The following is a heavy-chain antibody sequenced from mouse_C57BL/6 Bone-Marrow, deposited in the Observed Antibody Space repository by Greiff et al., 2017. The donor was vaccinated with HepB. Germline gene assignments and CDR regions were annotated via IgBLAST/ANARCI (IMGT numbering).Heavy chain of an antibody. CDR3: ARHYYGSSYGFAY. Sequence: VQLQQSGPELVKPGASVKIPCKASGYTFTDYNMDWVKQSHGKSLEWIGDINPNNGGTIYNQKFKGKATLTVDKSSSTAYMELRSLTSEDTAVYYCARHYYGSSYGFAYWGQGTLVTVSA. CDR1: GYTFTDYN. J-gene: IGHJ3*01. D-gene: IGHD1-1*01. V-gene: IGHV1-18*01. CDR2: INPNNGGT.